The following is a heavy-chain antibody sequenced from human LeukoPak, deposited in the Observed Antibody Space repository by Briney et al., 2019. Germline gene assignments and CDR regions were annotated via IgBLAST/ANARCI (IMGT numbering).Heavy chain of an antibody. D-gene: IGHD3-3*01. CDR2: IKQDGSEK. Sequence: GGSLRLSCAASGFTLSSYWMSWVRQAPGKGLEWVANIKQDGSEKNYVDSVKGRFTISRDNAKNSLYLQMNSLRAEDTAVYYCARVYYDFWSGEYYYYMDVWGKGTTVTVSS. J-gene: IGHJ6*03. CDR1: GFTLSSYW. V-gene: IGHV3-7*01. CDR3: ARVYYDFWSGEYYYYMDV.